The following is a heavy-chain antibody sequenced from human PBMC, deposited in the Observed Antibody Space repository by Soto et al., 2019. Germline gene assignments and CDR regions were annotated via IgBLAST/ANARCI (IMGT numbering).Heavy chain of an antibody. CDR2: IYYSGST. CDR3: ARQCGGDCYQNDAFDI. J-gene: IGHJ3*02. D-gene: IGHD2-21*02. Sequence: SETLSLTCTVSGGSISSSSYYWGWIRQPPGKGLEWIGSIYYSGSTYYNPSLKSRVTISVDTSKNQFSLKLSSVTAADTAVYYCARQCGGDCYQNDAFDIWGQGTMVTVS. V-gene: IGHV4-39*01. CDR1: GGSISSSSYY.